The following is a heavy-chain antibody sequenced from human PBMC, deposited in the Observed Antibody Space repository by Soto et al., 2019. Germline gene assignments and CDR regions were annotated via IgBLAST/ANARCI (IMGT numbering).Heavy chain of an antibody. Sequence: SETLSLTCTVSGGSISSGGYYWSWIRQHPGKGLKWIGYIYYSGSTYYNPSLKSRVTISVDTSKNQFSLKLSSVTAADTAVYYCARGGIVVVVDDNQQPPDYGMDVWGQGTTVTVSS. CDR1: GGSISSGGYY. CDR2: IYYSGST. CDR3: ARGGIVVVVDDNQQPPDYGMDV. D-gene: IGHD2-15*01. J-gene: IGHJ6*02. V-gene: IGHV4-31*03.